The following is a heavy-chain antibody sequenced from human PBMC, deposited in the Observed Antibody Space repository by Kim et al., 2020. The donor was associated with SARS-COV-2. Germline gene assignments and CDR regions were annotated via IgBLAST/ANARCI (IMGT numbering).Heavy chain of an antibody. J-gene: IGHJ4*02. V-gene: IGHV3-30*07. CDR3: ARDVYCSGSYYFDS. Sequence: DSVKGRFTISRDNSKNTLYLQINSRRAEDTAVYYCARDVYCSGSYYFDSWGQGTLVTVSS. D-gene: IGHD3-10*01.